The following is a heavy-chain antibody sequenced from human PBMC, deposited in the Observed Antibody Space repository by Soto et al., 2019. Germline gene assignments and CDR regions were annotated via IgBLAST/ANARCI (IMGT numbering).Heavy chain of an antibody. CDR3: AKEKYSGSSLRRHYFDY. D-gene: IGHD6-6*01. CDR1: GFTFSSYG. V-gene: IGHV3-30*18. CDR2: ISFDGSNE. Sequence: QVQLVDSGGGVVQPGRSLRLSCAASGFTFSSYGMHWVRQAPGKGLEWMAFISFDGSNEYYADSVKGRFTISRDNSNNPLDLQMNSLRAEDTAVYYCAKEKYSGSSLRRHYFDYWGQGTLVTVSS. J-gene: IGHJ4*02.